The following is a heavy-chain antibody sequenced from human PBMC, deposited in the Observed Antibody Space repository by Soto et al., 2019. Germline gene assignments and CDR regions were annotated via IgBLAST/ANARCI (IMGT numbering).Heavy chain of an antibody. D-gene: IGHD2-21*02. CDR3: ARDHLILPAHDFFYGSDV. Sequence: GGSLRLSCEVSGFTFSMYSMSWVRQSPGKGLEWVAKIPQDGVDGHYADSVKGRFIISRDNDKNSLHLQLNNLRAEDTAVYYCARDHLILPAHDFFYGSDVWGRGATVTVSS. V-gene: IGHV3-7*03. J-gene: IGHJ6*02. CDR2: IPQDGVDG. CDR1: GFTFSMYS.